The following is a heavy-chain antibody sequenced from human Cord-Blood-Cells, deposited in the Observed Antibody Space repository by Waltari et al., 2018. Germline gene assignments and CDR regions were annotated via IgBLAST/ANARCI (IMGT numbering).Heavy chain of an antibody. CDR2: MNPNSGNT. D-gene: IGHD2-15*01. CDR3: ARGVYCSGGSCYGKGWFDP. CDR1: GYTFTSYD. J-gene: IGHJ5*02. V-gene: IGHV1-8*01. Sequence: QVQLVQSGAEVKKPGASVKVSCKASGYTFTSYDINWVRQATGQGLEWMGWMNPNSGNTGYAQKFQGRVTMTRNTSISTAYMELSSLRSEDTAVYYCARGVYCSGGSCYGKGWFDPWGQGTLVTVSS.